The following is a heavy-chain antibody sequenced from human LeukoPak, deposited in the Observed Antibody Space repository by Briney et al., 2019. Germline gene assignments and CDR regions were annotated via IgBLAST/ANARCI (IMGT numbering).Heavy chain of an antibody. Sequence: GGSLRLSCAASGFTFSSYGMHWVRQAPGKGLEWVAAISYDGSNKYYADSVKGRFTISRDNSKNTLYLQMNSLRAEDTAVYCCVNGRGAQSTEFDYWGQGTLVTVSS. CDR2: ISYDGSNK. CDR1: GFTFSSYG. CDR3: VNGRGAQSTEFDY. J-gene: IGHJ4*02. V-gene: IGHV3-30*18. D-gene: IGHD1-26*01.